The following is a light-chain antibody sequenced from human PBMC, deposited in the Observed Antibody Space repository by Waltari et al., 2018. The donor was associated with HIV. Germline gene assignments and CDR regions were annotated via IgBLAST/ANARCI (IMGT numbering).Light chain of an antibody. CDR2: DND. Sequence: QSVLTQPPSLSAAPGQKVTISCSGSDSTIGNNFVSWYQQLPGPAPKLLIYDNDSRPSGISDRFSGSKSGTSATLGITGLQAGDEADYYCATWDNNLYVGQVFGGGTKLTVL. V-gene: IGLV1-51*01. J-gene: IGLJ3*02. CDR1: DSTIGNNF. CDR3: ATWDNNLYVGQV.